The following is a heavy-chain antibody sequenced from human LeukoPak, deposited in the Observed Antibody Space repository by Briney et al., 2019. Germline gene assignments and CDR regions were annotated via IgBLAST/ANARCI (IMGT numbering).Heavy chain of an antibody. CDR3: ARSLSRGYSGFRVSPFDY. J-gene: IGHJ4*02. CDR1: GYSISSGYY. Sequence: SETLSLTCAVSGYSISSGYYWGWIRQPPGKGLEWIVSMFYCWRTYYNPSLRNRVTISVDKSKNHFSLKLSAVTAADTAVYYCARSLSRGYSGFRVSPFDYWGQGTLVTVSS. D-gene: IGHD5-12*01. CDR2: MFYCWRT. V-gene: IGHV4-38-2*01.